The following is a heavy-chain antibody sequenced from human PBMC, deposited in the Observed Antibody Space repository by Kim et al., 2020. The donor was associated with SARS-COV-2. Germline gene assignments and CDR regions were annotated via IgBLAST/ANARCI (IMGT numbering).Heavy chain of an antibody. CDR1: GGSISSGGYY. CDR2: IYYSGST. CDR3: AVCRDGYKLRGPTGGIDAFDI. J-gene: IGHJ3*02. Sequence: SETLSLTCTVSGGSISSGGYYWSWIRQHPGKGLEWIGYIYYSGSTYYNPSLKSRVTISVDTSKNQFSLKLSSVTAADTAVYYCAVCRDGYKLRGPTGGIDAFDIWGQGTMVTVSS. D-gene: IGHD5-12*01. V-gene: IGHV4-31*03.